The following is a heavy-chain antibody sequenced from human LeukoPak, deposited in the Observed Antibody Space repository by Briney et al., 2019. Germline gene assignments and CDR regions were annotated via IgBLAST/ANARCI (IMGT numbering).Heavy chain of an antibody. D-gene: IGHD3-16*01. CDR3: ARVGVWGSYSDY. CDR1: GGSISSYY. Sequence: SETLSLTCTVSGGSISSYYWSWIRQPPGKGLEWIGYIYYSGSTNYNPSLKSRVTISVDTPKNQFSLKLSSVTAADTAVYYCARVGVWGSYSDYWGQGTLVTVSS. CDR2: IYYSGST. V-gene: IGHV4-59*01. J-gene: IGHJ4*02.